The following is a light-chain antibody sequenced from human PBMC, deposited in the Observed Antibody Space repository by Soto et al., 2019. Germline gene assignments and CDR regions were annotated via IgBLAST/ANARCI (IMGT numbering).Light chain of an antibody. V-gene: IGLV3-21*02. CDR2: DDS. CDR3: QVWDSDSDHVV. CDR1: NIGSKS. Sequence: SYELTQPPSVSAAPGQTARITCGGNNIGSKSVHWYQQKSGQTPVLVVYDDSDRPSEIPGRFSGSNSGSAAALTISRVEAGDEADYYCQVWDSDSDHVVFGGGTKVTVL. J-gene: IGLJ2*01.